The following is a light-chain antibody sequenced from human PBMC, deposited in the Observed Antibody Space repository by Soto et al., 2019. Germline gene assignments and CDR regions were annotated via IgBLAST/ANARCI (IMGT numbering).Light chain of an antibody. CDR1: SSDVGAYDY. V-gene: IGLV2-8*01. J-gene: IGLJ1*01. Sequence: QSVLTQPPSASGSPGQSVTISCTGTSSDVGAYDYVSWYQQHPGKAPKLMIYEINKRPSGVPDRFPGSKSGNTASLTVSGLQAEDEADYYCSSFAGSNNFPYVFGTGTKLTVL. CDR3: SSFAGSNNFPYV. CDR2: EIN.